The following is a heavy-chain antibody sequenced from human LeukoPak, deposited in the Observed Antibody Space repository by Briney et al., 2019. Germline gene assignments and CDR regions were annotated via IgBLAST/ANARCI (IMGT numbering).Heavy chain of an antibody. Sequence: GASVKVSCKASGYTFTNYDINWLRQAPGQGLEWMGWMNPNSGNTGYAQKFQGRVTMTRDTSISTAYMELSILRSEDTAVYYCTSGYDSHFDYWGQGTLVTVSS. CDR1: GYTFTNYD. J-gene: IGHJ4*02. CDR3: TSGYDSHFDY. CDR2: MNPNSGNT. D-gene: IGHD5-12*01. V-gene: IGHV1-8*01.